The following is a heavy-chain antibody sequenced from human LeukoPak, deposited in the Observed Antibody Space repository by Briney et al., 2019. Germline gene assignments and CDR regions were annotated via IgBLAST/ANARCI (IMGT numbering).Heavy chain of an antibody. CDR2: IVVGSGNT. CDR3: AAGNGDYFDY. V-gene: IGHV1-58*01. J-gene: IGHJ4*02. Sequence: SVQGSCHAFGFAFPISAVQWVRPARGQRPEWIGWIVVGSGNTNYAQKFQERVTITRDMSTSTAYMELSSLRSEDTAVYYCAAGNGDYFDYWGQGTLVTVSS. D-gene: IGHD4-17*01. CDR1: GFAFPISA.